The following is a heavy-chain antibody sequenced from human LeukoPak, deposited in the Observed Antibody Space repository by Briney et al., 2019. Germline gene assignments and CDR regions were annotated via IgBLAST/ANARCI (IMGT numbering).Heavy chain of an antibody. V-gene: IGHV3-23*01. J-gene: IGHJ4*02. CDR3: AKDRDDSSGYYYFDY. Sequence: GGSLRLSCAASGFTFSSYGMSWVRQAPGKGLEWVSAISGSGGSTYYADSVKGRFTISRDNSKNTLYLQMNSLRAEDTAVYYCAKDRDDSSGYYYFDYWGQGTLVTVSS. CDR2: ISGSGGST. D-gene: IGHD3-22*01. CDR1: GFTFSSYG.